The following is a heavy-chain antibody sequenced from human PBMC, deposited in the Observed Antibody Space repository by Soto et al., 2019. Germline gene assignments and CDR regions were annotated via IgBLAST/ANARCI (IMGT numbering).Heavy chain of an antibody. CDR1: GFTVSSNY. J-gene: IGHJ6*03. Sequence: EVQLVESGGGLVQPGGSLRLSCAASGFTVSSNYMSWVRQAPGKGLEWVSVIYSGGSTYYADSVKGRFTISRDNSKNTLYLQMNRLRAEDTAVYYCASKTGIYDYYYYYYMDVWGKGTTVTVSS. CDR3: ASKTGIYDYYYYYYMDV. V-gene: IGHV3-66*01. CDR2: IYSGGST. D-gene: IGHD3-16*01.